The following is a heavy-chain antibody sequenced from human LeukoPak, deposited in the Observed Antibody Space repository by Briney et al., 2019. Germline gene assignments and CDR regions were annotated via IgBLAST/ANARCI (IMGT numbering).Heavy chain of an antibody. Sequence: GASVKVSCKASGYTFTSYGISWVRQAPGQGLEWMGWISAYNGNTNYAQKLQGRVTMTTDTSTSTAYMELRSLRSDDTAVYYCAVYAPGYCSGGSCYSVIDYFDYWGQGTLVTVFS. CDR3: AVYAPGYCSGGSCYSVIDYFDY. CDR2: ISAYNGNT. J-gene: IGHJ4*02. V-gene: IGHV1-18*01. D-gene: IGHD2-15*01. CDR1: GYTFTSYG.